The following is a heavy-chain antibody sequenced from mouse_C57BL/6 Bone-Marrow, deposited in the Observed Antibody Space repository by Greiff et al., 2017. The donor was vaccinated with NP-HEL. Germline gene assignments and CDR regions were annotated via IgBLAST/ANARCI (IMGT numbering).Heavy chain of an antibody. D-gene: IGHD2-10*02. V-gene: IGHV1-31*01. J-gene: IGHJ2*01. CDR3: ARAGGGYGNQRFDY. CDR2: IYPYNGVS. CDR1: GYSFTGYY. Sequence: EVKLQQSGPELVKPGASVKISCKASGYSFTGYYMHWVKQSHGNILDWIGYIYPYNGVSSYNQKFKGKATLTVDKSSSTAYMELRSLTSEDSAVYYSARAGGGYGNQRFDYWGQGTTLTVSS.